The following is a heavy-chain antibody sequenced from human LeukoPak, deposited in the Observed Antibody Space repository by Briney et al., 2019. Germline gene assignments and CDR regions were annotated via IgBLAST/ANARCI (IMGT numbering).Heavy chain of an antibody. Sequence: PGGSLRLSCVASGFTFNKYGVHWVRQAPGKGLEWVAVIWYDGSYEYFADSVKGRLAISRDNDKNTVTLQMNSLRVEDTAVYYCAREGSGLAVRGWFDFWGQGTLVTVSS. J-gene: IGHJ5*01. CDR2: IWYDGSYE. V-gene: IGHV3-33*01. D-gene: IGHD3-10*01. CDR3: AREGSGLAVRGWFDF. CDR1: GFTFNKYG.